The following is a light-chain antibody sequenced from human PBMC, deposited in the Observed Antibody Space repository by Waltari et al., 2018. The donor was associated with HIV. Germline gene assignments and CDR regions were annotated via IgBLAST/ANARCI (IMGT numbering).Light chain of an antibody. CDR3: SSYSRGALL. J-gene: IGLJ2*01. CDR2: EVS. CDR1: TNDIGSYNY. Sequence: QSVLTQPASVSGSPGQSLTLSCTGTTNDIGSYNYVSWYQQSPDKAPKLIIYEVSNRPSGVSSRFSGSKSGNTASLTISGLQAEDEAYYHCSSYSRGALLFGGGTKVTVL. V-gene: IGLV2-14*01.